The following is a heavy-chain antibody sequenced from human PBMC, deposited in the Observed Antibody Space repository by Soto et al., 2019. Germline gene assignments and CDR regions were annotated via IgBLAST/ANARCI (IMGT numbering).Heavy chain of an antibody. V-gene: IGHV1-8*01. CDR2: MNPNSGNT. J-gene: IGHJ6*02. Sequence: SVKVSCKASGYTFTSYDINWVRQATGQGLEWMGWMNPNSGNTGYAQKFQGRVTMTRNTSISTAYMELSSLRSEDTAVYYCARGMDYYYGMDVWGQATTVTVSS. CDR3: ARGMDYYYGMDV. CDR1: GYTFTSYD.